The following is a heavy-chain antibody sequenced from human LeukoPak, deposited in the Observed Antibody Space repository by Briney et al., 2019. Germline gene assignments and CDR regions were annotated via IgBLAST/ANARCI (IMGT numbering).Heavy chain of an antibody. CDR2: INHSGST. J-gene: IGHJ4*02. CDR1: GGSFSGYY. D-gene: IGHD3-9*01. CDR3: ASQPYDILTGHHHYFDY. Sequence: SETLSLTCAVYGGSFSGYYWSWIRQPPGKGLEWIGEINHSGSTNYNPSLKSRVTISVDTSKNQFSLKLSSVTAADTAVYYCASQPYDILTGHHHYFDYWGQGTLVTVSS. V-gene: IGHV4-34*01.